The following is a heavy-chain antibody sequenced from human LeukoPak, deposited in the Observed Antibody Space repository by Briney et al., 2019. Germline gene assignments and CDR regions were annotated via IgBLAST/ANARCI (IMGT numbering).Heavy chain of an antibody. J-gene: IGHJ3*02. D-gene: IGHD2-2*02. CDR2: ITRNGDTT. V-gene: IGHV3-20*04. CDR1: GVTFGDYG. Sequence: GGSLRLSCEASGVTFGDYGMSWVRQGRGKGLEWVSGITRNGDTTSYADSVNGRFTISRDNAKNCLYLQMNSLRAEDTAFYYCARGYNHGPIDMWGQGTLVTGSS. CDR3: ARGYNHGPIDM.